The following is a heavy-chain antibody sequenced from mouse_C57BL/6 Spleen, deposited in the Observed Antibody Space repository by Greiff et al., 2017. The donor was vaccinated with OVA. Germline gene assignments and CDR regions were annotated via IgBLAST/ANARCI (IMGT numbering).Heavy chain of an antibody. CDR2: ISSGSSTI. Sequence: DVMLVESGGGLVKPGGSLKLSCAASGFTFSDYGMHWVRQAPEKGLEWVAYISSGSSTIYYADTVKGRFTISRDNAKNTLFLQMTSLRSEDTAMYYCARVLRWYFDVWGTGTTVTVSS. V-gene: IGHV5-17*01. J-gene: IGHJ1*03. CDR3: ARVLRWYFDV. CDR1: GFTFSDYG. D-gene: IGHD1-1*01.